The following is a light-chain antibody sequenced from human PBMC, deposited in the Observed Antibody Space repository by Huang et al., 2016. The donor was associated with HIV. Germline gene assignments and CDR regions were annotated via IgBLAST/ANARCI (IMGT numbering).Light chain of an antibody. CDR1: QNVRNN. V-gene: IGKV3D-15*01. CDR3: QQYDKWPPGLT. CDR2: DTS. J-gene: IGKJ4*01. Sequence: EIKMTQSPATLSVSPGGRVTLSCRASQNVRNNLAWYQQKTGQAPRILIYDTSDRASGIPARFSGSGSGTEFTLTISGLQSEDCAIYYCQQYDKWPPGLTFGGGTKVEI.